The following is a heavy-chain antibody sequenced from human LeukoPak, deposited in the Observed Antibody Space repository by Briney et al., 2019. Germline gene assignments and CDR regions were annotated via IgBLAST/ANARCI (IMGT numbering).Heavy chain of an antibody. V-gene: IGHV3-7*01. CDR2: IKQDGSEK. CDR1: GFTFRSYW. CDR3: ARDEPMGSY. Sequence: PGGSLRLSCAASGFTFRSYWMSWVRQAPGKGLEWVANIKQDGSEKNYVDSVKGRFTISRDNAKNSLYLQMNSLSLEGTAVYYCARDEPMGSYWGQGTLVTVSS. J-gene: IGHJ4*02. D-gene: IGHD3-10*01.